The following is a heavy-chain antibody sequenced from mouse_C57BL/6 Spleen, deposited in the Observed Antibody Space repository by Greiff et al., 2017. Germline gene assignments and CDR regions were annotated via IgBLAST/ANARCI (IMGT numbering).Heavy chain of an antibody. V-gene: IGHV5-6*01. CDR3: ASQGVYDYDSYYCDY. CDR2: ISSGGSYT. Sequence: EVKLVESGGDLVKPGGSLKLSCAASGFTFSSYGMSWVRQTPDKRLEWVATISSGGSYTYYPDSVKGRFTISRDNAKSTLYMQMSSLKSEDSAVYYCASQGVYDYDSYYCDYRGQGTTLTGSS. CDR1: GFTFSSYG. D-gene: IGHD2-4*01. J-gene: IGHJ2*01.